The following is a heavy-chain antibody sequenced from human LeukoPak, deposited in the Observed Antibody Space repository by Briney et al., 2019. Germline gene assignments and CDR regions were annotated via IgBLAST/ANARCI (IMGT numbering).Heavy chain of an antibody. J-gene: IGHJ4*02. CDR1: GGSISSYY. CDR3: ARGLEYYDSSGYYLSYFDY. V-gene: IGHV4-4*07. Sequence: SETLSLTCTVSGGSISSYYWSWIRQPAGKGLEWIGRIYTSGSTNYNPSLKSRVTMSVDTSKNQFSLKLSSVTAADTAVYYCARGLEYYDSSGYYLSYFDYWGQGTLVTVSS. D-gene: IGHD3-22*01. CDR2: IYTSGST.